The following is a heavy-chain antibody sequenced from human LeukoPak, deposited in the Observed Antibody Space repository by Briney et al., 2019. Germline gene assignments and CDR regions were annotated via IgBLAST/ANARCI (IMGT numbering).Heavy chain of an antibody. V-gene: IGHV3-64*01. CDR2: ISSNGGST. D-gene: IGHD7-27*01. J-gene: IGHJ4*02. Sequence: PGGSLRLSCAASGFSFSNYGMHWVRQAPGKGLEYVSAISSNGGSTYYANSVKGRFTISRDNSKNTVFLQMGSLRAEDMAVYYCAREDWGSFDYWGQGTLVTVSS. CDR3: AREDWGSFDY. CDR1: GFSFSNYG.